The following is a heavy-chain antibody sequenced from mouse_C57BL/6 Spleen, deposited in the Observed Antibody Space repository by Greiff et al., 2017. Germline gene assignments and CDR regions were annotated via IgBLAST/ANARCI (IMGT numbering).Heavy chain of an antibody. D-gene: IGHD2-3*01. V-gene: IGHV5-16*01. CDR2: INYDGSST. J-gene: IGHJ2*01. CDR1: GFTFSDYY. Sequence: EVKLVESEGGLVQPGSSMKLSCTASGFTFSDYYMAWVRQVPEKGLEWVANINYDGSSTYYLDSLKSRFIISRDNAKNILYLQMSSLKSEDTATYYCARDVGYYDYWGQGTTLTVSS. CDR3: ARDVGYYDY.